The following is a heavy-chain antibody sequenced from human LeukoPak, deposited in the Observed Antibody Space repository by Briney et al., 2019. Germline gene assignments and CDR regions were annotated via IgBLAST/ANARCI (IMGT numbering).Heavy chain of an antibody. V-gene: IGHV1-24*01. CDR3: ATAFAGNLVDY. D-gene: IGHD1-14*01. J-gene: IGHJ4*02. CDR2: FTPVHGEE. CDR1: GYTFSDLS. Sequence: ASVKVSCKVSGYTFSDLSMRWVRQAPGKGLEWMGSFTPVHGEEIYAQKFQGRVTITEDKSTGTAYMELSSLRSEDTAVYYCATAFAGNLVDYWGQGTLVTVSS.